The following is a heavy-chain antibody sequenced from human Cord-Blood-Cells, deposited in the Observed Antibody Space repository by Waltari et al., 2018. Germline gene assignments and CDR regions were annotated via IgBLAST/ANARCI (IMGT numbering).Heavy chain of an antibody. D-gene: IGHD6-13*01. V-gene: IGHV2-70*04. CDR2: IYWDDDK. Sequence: QVTLKESGPALVKPTQTLTLTCTFSGFSLSTSGMRVSWIRQPPGKALEWLARIYWDDDKFYSTSLKTRLTISKDTSKNQVVLTMTSMDPGDTATYYCARTNPYSSSWYYFDYWGQGTLVTVSS. CDR3: ARTNPYSSSWYYFDY. CDR1: GFSLSTSGMR. J-gene: IGHJ4*02.